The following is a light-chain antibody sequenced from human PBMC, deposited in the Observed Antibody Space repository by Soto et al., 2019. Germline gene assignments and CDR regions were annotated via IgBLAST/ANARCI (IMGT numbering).Light chain of an antibody. V-gene: IGKV1-5*03. J-gene: IGKJ2*03. Sequence: DIQMTQSPSTLSASVGDRVTITCRASPSIGSWLAWYQQKPGKAPKLLIYKTSILESGVPSRFSGSGSGTEFARTVRSLQHDDFVLYYCHAYADYLFSFGQRTKL. CDR1: PSIGSW. CDR2: KTS. CDR3: HAYADYLFS.